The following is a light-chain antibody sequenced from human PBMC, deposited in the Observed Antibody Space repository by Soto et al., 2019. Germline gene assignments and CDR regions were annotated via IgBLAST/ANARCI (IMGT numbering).Light chain of an antibody. Sequence: QSALTQPASVSGSPGQSITISCTGSSSDVGGYNYVSWYQHHPGKAPKLMIHEVSNRPSGVSNRFSGSKSGNTASLTISGLQVEDEADYYCTSYTTSDSLPVAFGGGTKVTVL. CDR3: TSYTTSDSLPVA. V-gene: IGLV2-14*01. CDR2: EVS. J-gene: IGLJ2*01. CDR1: SSDVGGYNY.